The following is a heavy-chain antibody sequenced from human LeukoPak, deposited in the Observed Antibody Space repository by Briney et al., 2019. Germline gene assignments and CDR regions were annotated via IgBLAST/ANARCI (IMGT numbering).Heavy chain of an antibody. D-gene: IGHD3-16*01. V-gene: IGHV3-7*04. CDR2: INQHGGEI. J-gene: IGHJ4*02. CDR1: GFNFNDIW. Sequence: GGSLRLSCAASGFNFNDIWMTWVRQAPGKGLEWVANINQHGGEIYYVDSVKGRFTISRDNDKNLLYLQMSRLRAEDTALYYCARERTYYETSGGYRHDHWGQGTLVTVSS. CDR3: ARERTYYETSGGYRHDH.